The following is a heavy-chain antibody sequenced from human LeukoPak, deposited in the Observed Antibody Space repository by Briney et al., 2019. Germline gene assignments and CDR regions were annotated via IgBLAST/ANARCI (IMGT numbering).Heavy chain of an antibody. CDR3: ARGVPFYYYYMDV. CDR2: ISSSSSYI. J-gene: IGHJ6*03. Sequence: PGGSLRLSCAASGFTFTNYAMTWVRQAPGKGLEWVSSISSSSSYIYYADSVKGRFTISRDNAKNSLYLQMNSLRAEDTAVYYCARGVPFYYYYMDVWGKGTTVTISS. V-gene: IGHV3-21*01. CDR1: GFTFTNYA.